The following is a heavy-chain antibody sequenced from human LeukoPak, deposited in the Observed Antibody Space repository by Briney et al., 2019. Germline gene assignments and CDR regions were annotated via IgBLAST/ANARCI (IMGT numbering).Heavy chain of an antibody. CDR2: ISYSGST. CDR3: ARWSLHSSGWYFDS. Sequence: PSETLSLTCIVSGDSMNSFYWSWIRRPPGKGLEWIGYISYSGSTNYNPSLKSRVTIAVDTSRNQFSLRLDPVTTADTAVYYCARWSLHSSGWYFDSWGQGTLVTVSS. J-gene: IGHJ4*02. V-gene: IGHV4-59*01. D-gene: IGHD3-22*01. CDR1: GDSMNSFY.